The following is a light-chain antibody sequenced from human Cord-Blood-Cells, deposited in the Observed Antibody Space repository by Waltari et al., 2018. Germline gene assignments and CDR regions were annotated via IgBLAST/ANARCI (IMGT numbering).Light chain of an antibody. Sequence: DIVLTQSPATLTLSPGERATLPCRASQNVSSYLAWYQQKPGQAPRLLIYDASNRATSILARWSSGSASTEVTLTISSREPEDDVAYYCQQRSNWPALTFGRGTKVEIK. CDR3: QQRSNWPALT. CDR2: DAS. J-gene: IGKJ4*01. CDR1: QNVSSY. V-gene: IGKV3-11*01.